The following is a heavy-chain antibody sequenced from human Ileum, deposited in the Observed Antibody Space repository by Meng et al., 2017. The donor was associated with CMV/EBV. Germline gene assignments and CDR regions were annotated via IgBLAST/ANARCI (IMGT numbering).Heavy chain of an antibody. CDR1: GGSVNRNTYY. Sequence: HPQELGPGLVKPSETLSLTCTASGGSVNRNTYYWGWIRQPPGKSLEWIGTIFDSGSAFYNPSLQSRVSVSIDMSRNQLSLSLSSVTAADTAVYYCVRDHGSSSWFFYWGQGTLVTVSS. CDR3: VRDHGSSSWFFY. V-gene: IGHV4-39*07. CDR2: IFDSGSA. J-gene: IGHJ4*02. D-gene: IGHD6-13*01.